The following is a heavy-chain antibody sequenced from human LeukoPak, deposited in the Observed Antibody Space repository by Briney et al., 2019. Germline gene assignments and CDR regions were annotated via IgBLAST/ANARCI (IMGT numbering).Heavy chain of an antibody. CDR3: ARSYFVDY. J-gene: IGHJ4*02. V-gene: IGHV1-18*04. Sequence: ASVKVSCKASGYTFTGYYMHWVRQAPGQGLEWMGWISAYNGNTNYAQKLQGRVTMTTDTSTSTAYMELRSLRSDDTAVYYCARSYFVDYWGQGTLVTVSS. CDR2: ISAYNGNT. D-gene: IGHD3-9*01. CDR1: GYTFTGYY.